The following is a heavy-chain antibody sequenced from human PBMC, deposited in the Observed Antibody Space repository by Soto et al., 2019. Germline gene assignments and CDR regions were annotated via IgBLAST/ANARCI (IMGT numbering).Heavy chain of an antibody. V-gene: IGHV4-39*01. CDR2: IYYSGST. J-gene: IGHJ4*02. CDR3: LRDSGWQDY. Sequence: PETLSLTCTVSGGSISSSSYYWGWIRQPPGKGLEWIGSIYYSGSTYYNPSLKSRVTISVDTSKNQFSLKLSSVTAADTAVYYCLRDSGWQDYWGQGTLVTVSS. CDR1: GGSISSSSYY. D-gene: IGHD6-19*01.